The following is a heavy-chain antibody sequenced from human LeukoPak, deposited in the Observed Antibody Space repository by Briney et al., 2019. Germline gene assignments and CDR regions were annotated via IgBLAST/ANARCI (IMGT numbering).Heavy chain of an antibody. CDR2: INHSGST. CDR3: ASVRRGFGESSKYYSYYYMDV. V-gene: IGHV4-34*01. J-gene: IGHJ6*03. D-gene: IGHD3-10*01. Sequence: PSETLSLTCAVYGGSFSGYYWSWIRQPPGKGLEWIGEINHSGSTNQNPSLKSRVTISVDTSKNQFSLKLSSVTAADTAVYYCASVRRGFGESSKYYSYYYMDVWGQGTLVTVSS. CDR1: GGSFSGYY.